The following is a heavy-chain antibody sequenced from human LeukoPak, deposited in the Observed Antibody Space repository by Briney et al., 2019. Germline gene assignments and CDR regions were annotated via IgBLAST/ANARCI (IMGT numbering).Heavy chain of an antibody. CDR3: ASVNYGSGSYYSDY. J-gene: IGHJ4*02. Sequence: PGRSLRLSCAASGITFRNYGMHWVRQAPGKGLEWVAVIWYDGSKKYYADSVKGRFTISRGNSRNTLYLQMNSLRAEDTAVYYCASVNYGSGSYYSDYWGQGTPVTVSS. V-gene: IGHV3-33*03. D-gene: IGHD3-10*01. CDR2: IWYDGSKK. CDR1: GITFRNYG.